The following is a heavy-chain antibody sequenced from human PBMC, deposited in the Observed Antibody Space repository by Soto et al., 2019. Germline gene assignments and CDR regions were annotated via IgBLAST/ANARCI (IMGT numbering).Heavy chain of an antibody. J-gene: IGHJ4*02. V-gene: IGHV4-39*01. Sequence: QLQLQESGPGLVKPSETLSLTCTVSGGAISSSSYYWGWVRQPPGKGLAWIGSIYYSGSTYYNPSLKSRVTIAVDTSKNQFSLQLSSVTAADTAVYYCARHTPAISISDHWGPGTLGTVSS. CDR1: GGAISSSSYY. CDR2: IYYSGST. CDR3: ARHTPAISISDH. D-gene: IGHD2-15*01.